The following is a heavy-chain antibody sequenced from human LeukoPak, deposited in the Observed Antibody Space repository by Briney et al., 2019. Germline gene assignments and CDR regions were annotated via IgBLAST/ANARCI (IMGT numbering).Heavy chain of an antibody. D-gene: IGHD4-17*01. V-gene: IGHV3-30*04. Sequence: GGSLRLSCAASGFTFSSYAMHWVRQAPGKGLEWLAVISYDGSNKYYADSVKGRFTISRDNSKNTLYLQMNSLRAEDTAVYYCARDFYGDYGGHWGQGTLVTVSS. CDR1: GFTFSSYA. CDR2: ISYDGSNK. CDR3: ARDFYGDYGGH. J-gene: IGHJ4*02.